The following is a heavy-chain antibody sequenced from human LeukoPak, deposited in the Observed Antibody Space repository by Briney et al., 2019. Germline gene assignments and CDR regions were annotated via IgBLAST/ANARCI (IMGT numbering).Heavy chain of an antibody. CDR2: LKQDGSEK. J-gene: IGHJ4*02. Sequence: GGSLRLSCAASGFTFSSYWMSWVRQAPGKGLEWVANLKQDGSEKYYVDSVKGRFTISRDNAKNSLYLQMNSLRAEDTAVYYCARDKFYDSITYYPRFDYWGQGTLVTVSS. CDR3: ARDKFYDSITYYPRFDY. V-gene: IGHV3-7*04. CDR1: GFTFSSYW. D-gene: IGHD3-22*01.